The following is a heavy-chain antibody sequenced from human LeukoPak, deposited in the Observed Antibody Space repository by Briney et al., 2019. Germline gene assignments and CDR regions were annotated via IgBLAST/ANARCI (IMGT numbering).Heavy chain of an antibody. CDR3: ARAVAGTRPFHYYYMDV. Sequence: SETLSLTCTVSGGSISSTSYYWGWIRQPPGKGLEWIGEINHSGSTNYNPSLKSRVTISVDTSKNQFSLKLSSVTAADTAVYYCARAVAGTRPFHYYYMDVWGKGTTVTVSS. CDR1: GGSISSTSYY. CDR2: INHSGST. V-gene: IGHV4-39*07. D-gene: IGHD6-19*01. J-gene: IGHJ6*03.